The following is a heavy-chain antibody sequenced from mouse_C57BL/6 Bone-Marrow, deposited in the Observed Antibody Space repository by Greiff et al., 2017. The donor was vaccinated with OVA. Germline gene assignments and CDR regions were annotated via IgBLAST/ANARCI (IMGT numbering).Heavy chain of an antibody. CDR2: ISSGSSTI. V-gene: IGHV5-17*01. D-gene: IGHD2-4*01. J-gene: IGHJ3*01. CDR3: ARPDGDYAWFAY. CDR1: GFTFSDYG. Sequence: EVKLMESGGGLVKPGGSLKLSCAASGFTFSDYGMHWVRQAPEKGLEWVAYISSGSSTIYYADTVKGRFTISRDNAKNTLFLQMTSLRSEDTAMYYCARPDGDYAWFAYWGQGTLVTVSA.